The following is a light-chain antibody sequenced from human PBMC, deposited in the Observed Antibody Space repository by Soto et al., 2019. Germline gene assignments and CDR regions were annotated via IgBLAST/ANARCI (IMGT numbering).Light chain of an antibody. CDR2: DVS. V-gene: IGLV2-14*01. Sequence: QSVLTQPASVSGSPGQSITISCTGTSSDVGGYNYVSWYQQHPGKAPKLRIYDVSNRPSGVSNRFSGSKSGNTASLTISGPQSEDEADYYCSSYTSSSTLVVFGTGTKLTV. CDR3: SSYTSSSTLVV. J-gene: IGLJ1*01. CDR1: SSDVGGYNY.